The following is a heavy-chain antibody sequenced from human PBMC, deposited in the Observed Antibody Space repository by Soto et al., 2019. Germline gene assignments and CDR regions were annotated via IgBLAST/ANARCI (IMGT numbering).Heavy chain of an antibody. D-gene: IGHD6-6*01. CDR1: GFTFSSYA. V-gene: IGHV3-23*01. CDR3: AKRSSSSTFDY. J-gene: IGHJ4*02. Sequence: GGSLRLSCAASGFTFSSYAMSWVRQAPGKGLEWVSVISGSDDSTYYADSVKGRFTISRDNSKNTLYLQMNSLRAEDTAVYYCAKRSSSSTFDYWGKEARMSVSS. CDR2: ISGSDDST.